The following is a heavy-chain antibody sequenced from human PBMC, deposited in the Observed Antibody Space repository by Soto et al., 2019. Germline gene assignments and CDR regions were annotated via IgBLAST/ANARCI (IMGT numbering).Heavy chain of an antibody. D-gene: IGHD2-8*01. J-gene: IGHJ4*02. CDR3: ASCLRDGVCYSVFDY. V-gene: IGHV3-23*01. CDR1: GCTFSSYA. Sequence: GAALRLSCAASGCTFSSYAMSWCRQAPGKGLEWVSAISGSGGSTYYADSVKGRFTISRDNSKNTLYLQMNSLRAEDTAEYYCASCLRDGVCYSVFDYCGQVTLVTVSS. CDR2: ISGSGGST.